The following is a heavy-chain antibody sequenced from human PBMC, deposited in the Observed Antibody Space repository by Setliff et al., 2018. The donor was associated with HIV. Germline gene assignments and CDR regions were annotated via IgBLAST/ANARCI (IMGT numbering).Heavy chain of an antibody. V-gene: IGHV4-34*10. CDR1: GASFSGYY. CDR2: INHSGIT. Sequence: SETLSLTCAVYGASFSGYYWAWIRQSPERGLEFIGEINHSGITNYNPSLKTRVTLSRDASKNQFFLKLTSVTAADTAIYYCARSPGGGRLPYFFDIWGQGTLVTVSS. CDR3: ARSPGGGRLPYFFDI. D-gene: IGHD2-15*01. J-gene: IGHJ4*02.